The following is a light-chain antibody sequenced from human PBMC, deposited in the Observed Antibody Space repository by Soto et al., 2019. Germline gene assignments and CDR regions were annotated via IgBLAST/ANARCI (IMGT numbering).Light chain of an antibody. CDR2: GAS. V-gene: IGKV3-20*01. CDR1: QSVSSSY. J-gene: IGKJ1*01. Sequence: EIVLTQSPGTLSLSPGERATLSCRASQSVSSSYLAWYQQKPGQAPRLLIYGASIRATGIPDRFSDSGSGTDFTLTICRLEPEDAAVYCCQQFGGSPRTFGQGTRVEIK. CDR3: QQFGGSPRT.